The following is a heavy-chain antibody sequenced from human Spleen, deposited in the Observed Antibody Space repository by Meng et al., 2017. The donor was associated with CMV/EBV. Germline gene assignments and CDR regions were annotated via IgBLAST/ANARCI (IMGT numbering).Heavy chain of an antibody. V-gene: IGHV4-61*05. Sequence: SETLSLTCTVSGGSIIGSISSYYWSWIRQPPGKELEWIGYIYNSGSTNYNPSLKSRVTISVDTSKNRFSLKLSSVTAADTAVYYCATPRAGYASGWSFDYWGQGALVTVSS. D-gene: IGHD6-19*01. J-gene: IGHJ4*02. CDR1: GGSIIGSISSYY. CDR2: IYNSGST. CDR3: ATPRAGYASGWSFDY.